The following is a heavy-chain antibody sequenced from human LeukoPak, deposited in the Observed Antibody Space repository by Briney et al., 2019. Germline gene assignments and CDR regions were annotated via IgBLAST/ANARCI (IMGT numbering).Heavy chain of an antibody. CDR1: GFTFNNYS. CDR2: ISSSSSYI. CDR3: ASPATFDM. J-gene: IGHJ3*02. Sequence: GGSLRLSCAASGFTFNNYSMNWVRQAPGKGLEWVSSISSSSSYIYYADSVKGRFTISRDNAKNSLYLQMNSLRAEDTAVYYCASPATFDMWGQGTVVTVSA. V-gene: IGHV3-21*01.